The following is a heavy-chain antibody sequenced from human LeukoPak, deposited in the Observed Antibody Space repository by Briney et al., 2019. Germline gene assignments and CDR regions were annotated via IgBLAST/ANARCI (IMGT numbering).Heavy chain of an antibody. J-gene: IGHJ4*02. CDR3: ARDGDMATGYFDY. D-gene: IGHD5-24*01. CDR2: ISSSGSAI. V-gene: IGHV3-11*04. Sequence: GGSLRLSCVASGFTFSDYYMSWIRQAPGKGLEWVSYISSSGSAIYYVDSVKGRFTLSRDNAKNSLYLQMNRLRAEDTAVYYCARDGDMATGYFDYWGQGTMVTVSS. CDR1: GFTFSDYY.